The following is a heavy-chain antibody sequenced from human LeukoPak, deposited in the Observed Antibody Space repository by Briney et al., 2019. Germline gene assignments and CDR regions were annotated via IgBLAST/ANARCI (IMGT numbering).Heavy chain of an antibody. J-gene: IGHJ4*02. CDR3: ARETCCGGSCAFDY. CDR2: IHNSGRT. D-gene: IGHD2-15*01. CDR1: AGSISTYY. Sequence: PSETLSLTCTVSAGSISTYYWSWIRQPPGKGLEWIGYIHNSGRTYYNPSLNTRVTISVDTSNNQFSLKLSSVTAADTAVYYCARETCCGGSCAFDYWGQGTLVTVPS. V-gene: IGHV4-59*01.